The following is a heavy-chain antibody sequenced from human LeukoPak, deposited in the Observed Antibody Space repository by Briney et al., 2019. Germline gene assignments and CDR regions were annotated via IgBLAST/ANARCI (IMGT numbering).Heavy chain of an antibody. CDR3: TRRGGLSSGRSFDY. Sequence: EGSLRLSCVASGFSFSSYDMHWVRQAPGKGLEWVSSINSRSSYIFYAESMKGRFTISRDNAKNSLFLQMDGLRAEDTAVYYCTRRGGLSSGRSFDYWGQGTLVTVSS. D-gene: IGHD3-10*02. CDR1: GFSFSSYD. V-gene: IGHV3-21*01. J-gene: IGHJ4*02. CDR2: INSRSSYI.